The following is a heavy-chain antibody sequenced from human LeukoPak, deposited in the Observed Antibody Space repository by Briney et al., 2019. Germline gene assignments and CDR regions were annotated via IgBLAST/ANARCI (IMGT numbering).Heavy chain of an antibody. J-gene: IGHJ4*02. Sequence: SETLSLTCTVSGGSIRSYYWSWIRQPPGKGLEWIGYIYYSGSTNYNPSLKSRVSISVDTSKNQFSLKLSSVTAADTAVYYCARTGSTVTTLYSFDHWGQGTLVTVSS. CDR1: GGSIRSYY. CDR3: ARTGSTVTTLYSFDH. CDR2: IYYSGST. V-gene: IGHV4-59*01. D-gene: IGHD4-17*01.